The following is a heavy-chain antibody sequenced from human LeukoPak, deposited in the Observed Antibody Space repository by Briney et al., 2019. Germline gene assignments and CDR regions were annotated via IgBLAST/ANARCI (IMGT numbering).Heavy chain of an antibody. V-gene: IGHV3-23*01. J-gene: IGHJ4*02. D-gene: IGHD3-9*01. CDR1: GFTFSSYA. CDR3: AKYWYEIRSYFDY. Sequence: GGSPRLSCAASGFTFSSYAMSWVRQAPGKGLEWVSAISGSGGSTYYADSVKGRFTISRDNSKNTLYLQMNSLRAEDTAVYYCAKYWYEIRSYFDYWAREPWSPSPQ. CDR2: ISGSGGST.